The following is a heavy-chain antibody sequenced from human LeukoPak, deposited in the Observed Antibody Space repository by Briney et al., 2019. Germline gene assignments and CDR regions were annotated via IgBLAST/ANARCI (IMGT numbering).Heavy chain of an antibody. CDR2: IIPIFGTA. CDR3: ARGEVDYYDSSGYLPLYWFDY. V-gene: IGHV1-69*05. CDR1: GGTFSSYA. Sequence: SSVKVSCKASGGTFSSYAISWVRQAPGQGLEWMGGIIPIFGTANYAQKFQGRVTITTDESTSTAYMELSSLRSEDTAVYYCARGEVDYYDSSGYLPLYWFDYWGQGTLVTVSS. J-gene: IGHJ4*02. D-gene: IGHD3-22*01.